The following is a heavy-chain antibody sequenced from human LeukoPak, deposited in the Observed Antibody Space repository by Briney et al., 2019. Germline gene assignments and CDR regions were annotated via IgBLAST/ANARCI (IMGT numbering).Heavy chain of an antibody. CDR1: GYTFTGYY. CDR3: ARSLISGSYTGFDY. D-gene: IGHD1-26*01. CDR2: INPNTGDT. Sequence: ASVKVSCKASGYTFTGYYMHWVRQAPGQGLEWMGWINPNTGDTHYAQKFQGRVTITADKSTNTAYMELSSLRSEDTAVYYCARSLISGSYTGFDYWGQGTLVTVSS. J-gene: IGHJ4*02. V-gene: IGHV1-2*02.